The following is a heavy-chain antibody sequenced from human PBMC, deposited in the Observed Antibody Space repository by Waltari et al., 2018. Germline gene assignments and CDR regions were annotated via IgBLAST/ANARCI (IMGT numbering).Heavy chain of an antibody. CDR1: GFTFSSYA. V-gene: IGHV3-23*04. CDR3: AKDRDFWSDIGAFDI. D-gene: IGHD3-3*01. J-gene: IGHJ3*02. Sequence: EVQLVETGGGLIQPGGSLRLSCAASGFTFSSYAMSWVRQAPGKGLEWVSAISGSGGSTYYADSVKGRFTISIDNSKNTLYLQMNSLRAEDTAVYYCAKDRDFWSDIGAFDIWGQGTMVTVSS. CDR2: ISGSGGST.